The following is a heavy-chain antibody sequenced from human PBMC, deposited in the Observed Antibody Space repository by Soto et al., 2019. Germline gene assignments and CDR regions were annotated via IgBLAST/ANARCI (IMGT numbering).Heavy chain of an antibody. V-gene: IGHV3-30*18. CDR1: GFTFSSYG. CDR3: AKIIGDPAAFYYYYGMDV. J-gene: IGHJ6*02. CDR2: ISYDGSNK. D-gene: IGHD4-17*01. Sequence: QVQLVESGGGVVQPGRSLRLSCAASGFTFSSYGMHWVRQAPGKGLEWVAVISYDGSNKYYADSVKGRFTISRDNYKNTRYQQMNSLRAEDTAVYYCAKIIGDPAAFYYYYGMDVWGQGTTVTVSS.